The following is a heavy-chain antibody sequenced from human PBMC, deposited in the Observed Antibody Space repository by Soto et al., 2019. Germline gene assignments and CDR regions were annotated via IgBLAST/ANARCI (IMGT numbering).Heavy chain of an antibody. D-gene: IGHD6-6*01. V-gene: IGHV3-23*01. CDR1: VFTSSRYA. J-gene: IGHJ5*01. CDR2: ISGSGGRI. CDR3: GKTDGAEGQLVDS. Sequence: WGSLLLCCAASVFTSSRYAMNWVRQAPGKGLEWVSTISGSGGRIYYADSVKGRFTISRDNSKNTLYLQMSSLRAEDTAVYYCGKTDGAEGQLVDSWGHGTMVTVSS.